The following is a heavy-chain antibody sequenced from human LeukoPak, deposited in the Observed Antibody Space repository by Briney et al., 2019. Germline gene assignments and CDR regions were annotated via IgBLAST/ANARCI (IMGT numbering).Heavy chain of an antibody. V-gene: IGHV4-4*02. D-gene: IGHD6-13*01. CDR1: GGSITSGNW. J-gene: IGHJ5*02. CDR3: ARGVPAAGAKWFDP. Sequence: SSGTLSLTCAVSGGSITSGNWWTWVRPPPGKGLEWIGEIYHSGSTNYNPSLKSRLTISVDNSKNQFSLALSSVTAADTAVYYCARGVPAAGAKWFDPWGPGSLVTVYS. CDR2: IYHSGST.